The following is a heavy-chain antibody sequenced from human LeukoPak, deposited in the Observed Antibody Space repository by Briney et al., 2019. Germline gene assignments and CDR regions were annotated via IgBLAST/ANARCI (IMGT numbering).Heavy chain of an antibody. CDR2: TSGSGGST. CDR1: GFTFSSYA. D-gene: IGHD3-22*01. V-gene: IGHV3-23*01. Sequence: GGSLRLSCAASGFTFSSYAMSWVRQAPGKGLEWVSATSGSGGSTYYADSVKGRFTISRDNSKNTLYLQMNSLRAEDTAVYYCATYYYDSSGYMGPRYFDLWGRGTLVTVSS. CDR3: ATYYYDSSGYMGPRYFDL. J-gene: IGHJ2*01.